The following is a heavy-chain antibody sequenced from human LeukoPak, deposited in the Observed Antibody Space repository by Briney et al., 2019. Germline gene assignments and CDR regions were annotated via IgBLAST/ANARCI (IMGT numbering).Heavy chain of an antibody. CDR2: IYDSGST. CDR1: GGSIRSSYYY. Sequence: SETLSLTCTVSGGSIRSSYYYWGWIRQPPGKGLEWIGSIYDSGSTNYNPSLKSRVPISLDTSNDQFSLKLSSVTAADTAVYYCARRPTGIDYWGQGTLVTVSS. D-gene: IGHD4-17*01. CDR3: ARRPTGIDY. J-gene: IGHJ4*02. V-gene: IGHV4-39*07.